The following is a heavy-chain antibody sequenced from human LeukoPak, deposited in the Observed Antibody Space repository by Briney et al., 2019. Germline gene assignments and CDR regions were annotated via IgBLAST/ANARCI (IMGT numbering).Heavy chain of an antibody. Sequence: ASVKVSCKLSGNNIIDYYINWMRQAPGQGLEWMGWINPNSGGTNYAQKFQGRVTMTRDTSISTAYMELSRLRSDDTAVYYCARDYIPNYYGSGSHDYWGQGTLVTVSS. CDR2: INPNSGGT. V-gene: IGHV1-2*02. D-gene: IGHD3-10*01. CDR3: ARDYIPNYYGSGSHDY. J-gene: IGHJ4*02. CDR1: GNNIIDYY.